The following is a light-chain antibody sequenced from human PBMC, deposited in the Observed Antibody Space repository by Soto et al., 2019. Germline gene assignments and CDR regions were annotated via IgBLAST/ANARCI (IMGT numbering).Light chain of an antibody. J-gene: IGLJ2*01. CDR2: SND. V-gene: IGLV1-47*02. CDR3: AAWDDSLSGVV. Sequence: QSAVTQPPSVSGTPGQRVTIFCSGRRSNIGSNLVYWYQQLPGTAPKLLIFSNDQRPSGVPDRFSGSRSGTSASLAISGLRSEDEGDYYCAAWDDSLSGVVFGGGTKLIVL. CDR1: RSNIGSNL.